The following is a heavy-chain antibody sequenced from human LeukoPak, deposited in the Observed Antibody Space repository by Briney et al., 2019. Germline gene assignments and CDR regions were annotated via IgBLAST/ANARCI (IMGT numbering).Heavy chain of an antibody. Sequence: PGGSLRLSCAASGFTFSNYAMTWVRQAPGKGLEWVSAISGGGASTFYADSVKGRFTISRDNAKNSLYLQMNSLRAEDTAVYYCATRGHSSSWYYFDYWGQGTLVTVSS. J-gene: IGHJ4*02. CDR2: ISGGGAST. CDR1: GFTFSNYA. V-gene: IGHV3-23*01. CDR3: ATRGHSSSWYYFDY. D-gene: IGHD6-13*01.